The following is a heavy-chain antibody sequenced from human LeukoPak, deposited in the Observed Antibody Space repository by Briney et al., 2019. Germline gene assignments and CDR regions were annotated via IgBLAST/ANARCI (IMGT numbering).Heavy chain of an antibody. CDR1: GFTFSSYE. Sequence: AGGSLRLSCAASGFTFSSYEMNWVRQAPGKGLEWVSYISSSGSTIYYVDSVKGRFTISRDHAKNSLYLQMNSLRAEDTAVYYCARDGSGWSYWGQGTLVTVSS. J-gene: IGHJ4*02. D-gene: IGHD6-19*01. CDR3: ARDGSGWSY. CDR2: ISSSGSTI. V-gene: IGHV3-48*03.